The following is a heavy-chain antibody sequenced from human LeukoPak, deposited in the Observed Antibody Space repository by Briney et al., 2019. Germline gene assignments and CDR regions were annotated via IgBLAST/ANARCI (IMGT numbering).Heavy chain of an antibody. J-gene: IGHJ6*03. CDR1: GGSISSYS. CDR3: ARRETVVLPVAGLPDSYYYYMDV. Sequence: KPSETLSLTCTVSGGSISSYSWSWIRQPPGKGLEWIGYIYDSGSTNYNPSLKSRVTISVDTSKNQFSLKLSSVTAADTAVYYCARRETVVLPVAGLPDSYYYYMDVWGKGTTVTVSS. D-gene: IGHD2-2*01. V-gene: IGHV4-59*01. CDR2: IYDSGST.